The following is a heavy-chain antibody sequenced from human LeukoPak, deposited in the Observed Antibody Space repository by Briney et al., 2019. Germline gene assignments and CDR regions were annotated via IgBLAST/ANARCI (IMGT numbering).Heavy chain of an antibody. CDR1: GYTFTTYY. J-gene: IGHJ4*02. D-gene: IGHD2-15*01. CDR2: INPSGGSS. CDR3: ARDGCSGGSCYPTTVTTTIPFY. V-gene: IGHV1-46*01. Sequence: GASVKVSCKASGYTFTTYYMHWVRQAPGQGLEWMGIINPSGGSSSYAQKFQGRVTMTRDKSTSTVYMELSSLRSEDTAVYYCARDGCSGGSCYPTTVTTTIPFYWGQGTLVTVSS.